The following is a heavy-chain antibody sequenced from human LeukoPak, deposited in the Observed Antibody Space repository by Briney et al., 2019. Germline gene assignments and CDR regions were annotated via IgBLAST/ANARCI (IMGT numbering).Heavy chain of an antibody. D-gene: IGHD3-10*01. CDR2: INPNSGGT. CDR1: GYTFTGYY. J-gene: IGHJ4*02. CDR3: ARAGITMVRGAEFDY. V-gene: IGHV1-2*02. Sequence: GASVTLSFKASGYTFTGYYMHWVRQAPGQGLEWTGWINPNSGGTNYAQKFQGRVTMTRDTSISTVYMELSRLRADDTAVYYCARAGITMVRGAEFDYWGQGTLVTVSS.